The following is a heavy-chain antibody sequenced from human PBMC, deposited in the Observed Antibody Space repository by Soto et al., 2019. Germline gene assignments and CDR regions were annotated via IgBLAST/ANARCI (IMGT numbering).Heavy chain of an antibody. Sequence: QLHLVQSGAVVKKPGASVTVSCSASGYPVTAYYMHWVRQAPGRGLEWMGGINPATGAAKYTQTFPGRVNLARDPSTRTVFMELSGLTSEDTAVFFWARGGGVGVAGSAAFDMWGQGTLVTVSS. D-gene: IGHD3-3*01. CDR3: ARGGGVGVAGSAAFDM. CDR2: INPATGAA. J-gene: IGHJ3*02. CDR1: GYPVTAYY. V-gene: IGHV1-2*02.